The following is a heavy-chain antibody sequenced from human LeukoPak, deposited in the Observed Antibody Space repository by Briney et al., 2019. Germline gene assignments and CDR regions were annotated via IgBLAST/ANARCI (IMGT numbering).Heavy chain of an antibody. CDR1: GYSISSGYF. CDR2: IYHSGST. V-gene: IGHV4-38-2*02. J-gene: IGHJ4*02. CDR3: ARVLKGRAPFDY. Sequence: SETLSLTCTVSGYSISSGYFWGWIRQPPGKGLEWIGTIYHSGSTYYNASLESRVTISVDTSKNQFSLKLSSVTAADTAVYYCARVLKGRAPFDYWGQGTLVTVSS.